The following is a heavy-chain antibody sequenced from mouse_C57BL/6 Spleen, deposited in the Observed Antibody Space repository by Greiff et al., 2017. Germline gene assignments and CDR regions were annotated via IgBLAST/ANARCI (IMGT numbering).Heavy chain of an antibody. CDR2: IRSKSNNYAT. J-gene: IGHJ4*01. V-gene: IGHV10-1*01. Sequence: EVKLVESGGGLVQPKGSLKLSCAASGFSFNTYAMNWVRQAPGKGLEWVARIRSKSNNYATYYADSVKDRFTISRDDSESMLYLQMNNLKTEDTAMYYCVRNNYVYAMDYWGQGTSVTVSS. CDR1: GFSFNTYA. D-gene: IGHD1-3*01. CDR3: VRNNYVYAMDY.